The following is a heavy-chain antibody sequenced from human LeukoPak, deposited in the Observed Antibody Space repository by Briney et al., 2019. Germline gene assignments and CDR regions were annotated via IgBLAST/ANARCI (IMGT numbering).Heavy chain of an antibody. CDR1: GFTFSGSA. J-gene: IGHJ3*02. CDR3: TRGLPYYYDSSGYPLDAFDI. D-gene: IGHD3-22*01. CDR2: IRSKANSYAT. Sequence: GGSLRLSCAASGFTFSGSAMHCVRQASGKGLEWVGRIRSKANSYATAYAASVKGRFTISRDDSKNTAYLQMNSLKTEDTAVYYCTRGLPYYYDSSGYPLDAFDIWGQGTMVTVSS. V-gene: IGHV3-73*01.